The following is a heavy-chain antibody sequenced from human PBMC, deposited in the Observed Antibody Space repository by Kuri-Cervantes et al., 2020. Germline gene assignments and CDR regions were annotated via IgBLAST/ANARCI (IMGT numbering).Heavy chain of an antibody. D-gene: IGHD2-15*01. CDR1: GGSISSSNW. V-gene: IGHV4-4*02. CDR2: IYHSGST. Sequence: SCAVSGGSISSSNWWSWVRQPPGKGLEWIGEIYHSGSTNYNPSLKSRVTISVDKSKNQFSLKLSSVTAADTAVYYCASGYCSGGSCMKPRANWYFDLWGRGTLVTVSS. CDR3: ASGYCSGGSCMKPRANWYFDL. J-gene: IGHJ2*01.